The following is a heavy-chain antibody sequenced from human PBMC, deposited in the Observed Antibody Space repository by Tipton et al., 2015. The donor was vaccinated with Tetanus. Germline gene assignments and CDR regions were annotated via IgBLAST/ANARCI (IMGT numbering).Heavy chain of an antibody. CDR1: GFIFSSYG. CDR3: AREADCSGGSCFSGDFDT. Sequence: SLRLSCAASGFIFSSYGKHWVRQAPGKGLEWLAVSWYDGTDKYYADSGKGRFTISRDNSKNTLYLQMNSLRAEDTALYYCAREADCSGGSCFSGDFDTWGRGTQVTVSS. CDR2: SWYDGTDK. V-gene: IGHV3-33*01. J-gene: IGHJ4*02. D-gene: IGHD2-15*01.